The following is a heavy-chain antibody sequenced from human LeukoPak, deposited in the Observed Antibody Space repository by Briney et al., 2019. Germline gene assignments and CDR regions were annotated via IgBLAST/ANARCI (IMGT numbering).Heavy chain of an antibody. D-gene: IGHD3-3*01. CDR1: GGSISSYY. Sequence: SETLSLTCTVSGGSISSYYWSWIRQPAGKGLEWIGRIYTSGSTNYNPSLKSRATMSVDTSKNQFSLKLGSVTAADTAVYYCARDKGVDYDFWSGYYSRFDYWGQGTLVTVSS. CDR2: IYTSGST. J-gene: IGHJ4*02. CDR3: ARDKGVDYDFWSGYYSRFDY. V-gene: IGHV4-4*07.